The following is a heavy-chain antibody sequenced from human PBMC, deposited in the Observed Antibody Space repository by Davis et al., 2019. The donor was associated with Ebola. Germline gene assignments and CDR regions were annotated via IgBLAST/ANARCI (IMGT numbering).Heavy chain of an antibody. CDR2: IWYDGSRK. D-gene: IGHD6-19*01. Sequence: SLNTPCAASGFNFRRYGMHCVRQAPDKGLERVAVIWYDGSRKYYGDSVKGRFTISRDNSNNLLYLQMNSLRAEDTAVYYCANTPHSSGWYPGGYYYGMDVWGQGTTVTVSS. CDR3: ANTPHSSGWYPGGYYYGMDV. CDR1: GFNFRRYG. V-gene: IGHV3-33*06. J-gene: IGHJ6*02.